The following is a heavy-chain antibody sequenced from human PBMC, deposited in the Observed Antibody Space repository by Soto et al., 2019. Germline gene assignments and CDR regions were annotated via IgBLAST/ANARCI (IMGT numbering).Heavy chain of an antibody. V-gene: IGHV3-48*02. CDR1: GFTFSTYN. CDR3: ARGGVTTIFGDS. J-gene: IGHJ4*02. CDR2: IDSSSKTI. D-gene: IGHD5-12*01. Sequence: HPGGSLRLSCAASGFTFSTYNMNWVRQAPGKGLEWLSYIDSSSKTIYYADSVKGRFIISRDNAKNSLYLQMNSLRDEDTAVYHCARGGVTTIFGDSCGQGTLVTVSS.